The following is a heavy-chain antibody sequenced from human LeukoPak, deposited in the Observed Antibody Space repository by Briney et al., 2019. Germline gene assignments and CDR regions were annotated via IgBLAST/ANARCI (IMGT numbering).Heavy chain of an antibody. CDR3: ARTGGVRFLEWLNGHFYYYYYGMDV. CDR1: GGTFSSYA. J-gene: IGHJ6*02. CDR2: IIPIFGTA. V-gene: IGHV1-69*13. Sequence: ASVKVSCKASGGTFSSYAISWVRQAPGQGLEWMGGIIPIFGTANYAQKFQGRVTITADESTSTAYMELSSLRSEDTAVYYCARTGGVRFLEWLNGHFYYYYYGMDVWGQGTTVTVSS. D-gene: IGHD3-3*01.